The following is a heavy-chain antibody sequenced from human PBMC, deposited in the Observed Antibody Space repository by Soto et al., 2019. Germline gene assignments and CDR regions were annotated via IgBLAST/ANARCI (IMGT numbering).Heavy chain of an antibody. V-gene: IGHV3-23*01. CDR2: ISGSGGST. Sequence: PGGSLRLSCAASGFTFSSYAMSWVRQAPGKGLEWVSAISGSGGSTYYADSVKGRFTISRDNSKNTLYLQMSSLRAEDTAVYYCARDWTTTHAFDIWGQGTMVTVSS. D-gene: IGHD4-17*01. J-gene: IGHJ3*02. CDR3: ARDWTTTHAFDI. CDR1: GFTFSSYA.